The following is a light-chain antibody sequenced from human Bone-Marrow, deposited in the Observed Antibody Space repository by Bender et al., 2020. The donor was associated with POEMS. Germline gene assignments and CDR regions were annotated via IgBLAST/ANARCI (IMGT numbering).Light chain of an antibody. Sequence: QSVLTQPPSVSGAPGQRVTISCTGSSSNTGSGYDINWYQHLPGTAPKLLIYGYNNRPSGVSNRFSGSKSGNTASLTISGLQAEDEGDYYCSSHRDGETLVFGGGTKVTVL. CDR3: SSHRDGETLV. CDR1: SSNTGSGYD. CDR2: GYN. J-gene: IGLJ2*01. V-gene: IGLV1-40*01.